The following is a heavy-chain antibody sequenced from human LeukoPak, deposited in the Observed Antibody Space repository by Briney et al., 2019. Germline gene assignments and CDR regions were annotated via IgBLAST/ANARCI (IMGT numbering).Heavy chain of an antibody. CDR1: GYTFTSYS. CDR3: ARSATRTYYYDSSGYSFDY. V-gene: IGHV1-18*01. J-gene: IGHJ4*02. CDR2: ISAYNGNT. Sequence: ASVKVSCKASGYTFTSYSISWVRQAPGQGLEWMGWISAYNGNTNYAQKLQGRVTMTTDTSTSTAYMELRSLRSDDTAVYYCARSATRTYYYDSSGYSFDYWGQGTLVTVSS. D-gene: IGHD3-22*01.